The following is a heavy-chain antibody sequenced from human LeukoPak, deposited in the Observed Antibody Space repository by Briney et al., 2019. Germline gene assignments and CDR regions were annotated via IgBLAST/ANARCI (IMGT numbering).Heavy chain of an antibody. D-gene: IGHD1-26*01. J-gene: IGHJ4*02. V-gene: IGHV1-2*02. CDR2: INPNSGGS. Sequence: ASVKVSCKSSAYSFTDYYMSWVRQAPGQGLEWMGWINPNSGGSNSAQKFQGRVTMTRDTSISTTYMELSRLRSDDTAVYYCARGVGATTGYDYWGQGTLVTVSS. CDR1: AYSFTDYY. CDR3: ARGVGATTGYDY.